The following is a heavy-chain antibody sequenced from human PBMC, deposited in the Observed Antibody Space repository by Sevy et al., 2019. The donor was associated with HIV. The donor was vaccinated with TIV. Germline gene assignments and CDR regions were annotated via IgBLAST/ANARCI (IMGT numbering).Heavy chain of an antibody. CDR3: ARDPASSGGDY. V-gene: IGHV3-7*03. J-gene: IGHJ4*02. Sequence: GGPLRLSCAASGFIFRSYWMTWVRQAPGKGLEWVANIKQDGGEKYYVDSVKGRFTISRDNTKNSLYLLMNSLRAEDTAMYYCARDPASSGGDYWGQGTLVTVSS. D-gene: IGHD1-26*01. CDR1: GFIFRSYW. CDR2: IKQDGGEK.